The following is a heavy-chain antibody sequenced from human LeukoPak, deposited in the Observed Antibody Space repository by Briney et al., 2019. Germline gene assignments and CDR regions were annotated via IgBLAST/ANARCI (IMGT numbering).Heavy chain of an antibody. V-gene: IGHV4-59*01. CDR3: ARDFRGSVDAFDI. Sequence: SETLSLTCTVSGGSISSYYWSWIRQPPGKGLEWIGYIYYSGSTNYNPSLKSRVTISGDTSKNQFSLKLSSVTAADTAVYYCARDFRGSVDAFDIWGQGTMVAVSS. J-gene: IGHJ3*02. CDR2: IYYSGST. CDR1: GGSISSYY.